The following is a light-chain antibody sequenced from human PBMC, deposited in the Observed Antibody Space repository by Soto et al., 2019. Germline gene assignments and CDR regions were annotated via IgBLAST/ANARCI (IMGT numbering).Light chain of an antibody. CDR2: GAS. CDR3: QQYGSSPSIT. CDR1: QSVSTNY. V-gene: IGKV3-20*01. J-gene: IGKJ5*01. Sequence: EIVLTQSPGTLSLSPGERATLSCRASQSVSTNYLAWYQQKPGRAPRLLIYGASSRVTGIPGRFSGSGSGTDFTLTISRLEPEDFAVYYCQQYGSSPSITFGQGTLLEIK.